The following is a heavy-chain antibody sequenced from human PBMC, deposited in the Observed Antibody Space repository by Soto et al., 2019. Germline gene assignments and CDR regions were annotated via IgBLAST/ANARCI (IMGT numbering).Heavy chain of an antibody. CDR1: SGSISRSSW. CDR3: ARGNRDYYYYMDV. D-gene: IGHD3-10*01. J-gene: IGHJ6*03. Sequence: QVQLQESGPGLVKPSGTLSLTCAVSSGSISRSSWWSWVSQPPGEGLEWIGEIYHSGSTNYNPALKSRVIIAVDKSKNQYSLNLRSVTAADTAVYYCARGNRDYYYYMDVWGKGTTVTVSS. V-gene: IGHV4-4*02. CDR2: IYHSGST.